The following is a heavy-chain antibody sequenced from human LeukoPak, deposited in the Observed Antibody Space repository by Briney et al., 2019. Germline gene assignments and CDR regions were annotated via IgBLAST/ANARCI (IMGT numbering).Heavy chain of an antibody. CDR1: GGSVSSGNYY. CDR3: ARASNPPYLHFDN. Sequence: PSETLSLTCTVSGGSVSSGNYYWSWIRQPPGKGLEWIAYIYSSGGTNFNPSLKSRVTISVDTSKNQFSLKLSSVTAADTAVYYCARASNPPYLHFDNWGQGTLVTVSS. V-gene: IGHV4-61*01. CDR2: IYSSGGT. J-gene: IGHJ4*02. D-gene: IGHD3-16*01.